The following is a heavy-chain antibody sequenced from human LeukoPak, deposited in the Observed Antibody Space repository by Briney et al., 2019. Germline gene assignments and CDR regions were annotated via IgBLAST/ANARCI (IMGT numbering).Heavy chain of an antibody. Sequence: GGSLRLSCVGSGFTFRDYAMHWVRQAPDRGLEWVASIWYDGSNKYYADSVTGRFTISRDNSKNTVYLQMNSQRVEDTAVYYCAKSLGVGGYTRYKGFDQWGQGTLVTVSS. CDR2: IWYDGSNK. CDR1: GFTFRDYA. D-gene: IGHD5-24*01. CDR3: AKSLGVGGYTRYKGFDQ. V-gene: IGHV3-30*02. J-gene: IGHJ4*02.